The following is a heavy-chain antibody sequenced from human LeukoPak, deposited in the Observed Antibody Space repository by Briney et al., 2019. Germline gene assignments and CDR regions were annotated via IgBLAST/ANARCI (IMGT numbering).Heavy chain of an antibody. V-gene: IGHV4-34*01. Sequence: SETLSLTCAVYDKSLKGYYWSWIRQPPGKGLEWIGQINDRGSTNYNPSLKSRVTISLDTPKKQFSLRLSSVTAADTAVFYCARGRVTDNWNGGHWFDPWGRGTPVIVSS. CDR2: INDRGST. D-gene: IGHD1-20*01. J-gene: IGHJ5*02. CDR3: ARGRVTDNWNGGHWFDP. CDR1: DKSLKGYY.